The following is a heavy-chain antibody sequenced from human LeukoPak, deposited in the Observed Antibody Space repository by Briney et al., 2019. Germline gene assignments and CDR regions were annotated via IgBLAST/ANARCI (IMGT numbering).Heavy chain of an antibody. J-gene: IGHJ4*02. CDR3: VSGLVVVAEAGDSY. Sequence: GGSLRLSCAASGFAVSSNYMIWVRQAPGKGLEWVSIIYSGGGTYYADSVKGRFTISRDNSKNALYLQMNSLRAEDTAVYYCVSGLVVVAEAGDSYRGQGTLVTVSS. CDR2: IYSGGGT. V-gene: IGHV3-66*01. D-gene: IGHD2-15*01. CDR1: GFAVSSNY.